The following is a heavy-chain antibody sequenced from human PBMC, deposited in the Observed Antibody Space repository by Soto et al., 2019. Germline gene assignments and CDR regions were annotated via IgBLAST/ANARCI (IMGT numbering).Heavy chain of an antibody. CDR2: ISFDGRNT. V-gene: IGHV3-30*18. CDR3: VKTFHYSYALPN. J-gene: IGHJ4*02. Sequence: GGSLRLSCAASGFTFNNYGMHWVRQAPGKGLEWVVVISFDGRNTYYADSVKGRFTISRDNSKNTLYLQMTSLRAEYTAVYYCVKTFHYSYALPNWGQGTLVTVSS. D-gene: IGHD5-18*01. CDR1: GFTFNNYG.